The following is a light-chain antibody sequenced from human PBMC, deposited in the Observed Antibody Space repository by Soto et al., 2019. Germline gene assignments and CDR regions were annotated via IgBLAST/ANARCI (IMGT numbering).Light chain of an antibody. Sequence: ELVLTQSPGTLSLSPGERATLSCRASQSVSSSYLARHQKKPGQAPRLLIYGASRRDNRIPDRFSGSGSGTDFTLTISRLEAEEYVVYYCQQYDRSPWTFGQGTKVEI. J-gene: IGKJ1*01. V-gene: IGKV3-20*01. CDR3: QQYDRSPWT. CDR1: QSVSSSY. CDR2: GAS.